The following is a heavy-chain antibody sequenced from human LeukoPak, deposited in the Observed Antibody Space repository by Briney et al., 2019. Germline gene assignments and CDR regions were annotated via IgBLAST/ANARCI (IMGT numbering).Heavy chain of an antibody. V-gene: IGHV1-69*13. CDR1: GGTFSSYA. J-gene: IGHJ4*02. D-gene: IGHD3-22*01. CDR2: IIPIFGTA. Sequence: GASVKVSCKASGGTFSSYAISWVRQAPGQGLEWMGGIIPIFGTANYAQKFQGRVTITADESTSTAYMELSSLRSEDTAVYYCARDRFYYDSSGYYSYWDYWGQRTLVTVSS. CDR3: ARDRFYYDSSGYYSYWDY.